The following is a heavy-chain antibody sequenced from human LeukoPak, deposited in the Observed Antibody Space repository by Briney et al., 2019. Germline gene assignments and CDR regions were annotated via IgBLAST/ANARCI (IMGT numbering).Heavy chain of an antibody. CDR1: GFTFSSYG. J-gene: IGHJ4*02. Sequence: GGSLRLSCAASGFTFSSYGMHWVRQAPGKGLEWVAVISYDGSNKYYADSVKGRFTISRDNSKNTLYLQMNSLRAEDTAVYYCAKGDLFPGYSSGWANWGQGTLVTASS. D-gene: IGHD6-19*01. CDR2: ISYDGSNK. V-gene: IGHV3-30*18. CDR3: AKGDLFPGYSSGWAN.